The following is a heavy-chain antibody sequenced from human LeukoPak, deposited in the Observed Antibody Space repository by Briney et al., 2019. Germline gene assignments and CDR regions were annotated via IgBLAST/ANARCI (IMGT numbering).Heavy chain of an antibody. V-gene: IGHV1-69*13. CDR2: IIPIFGTA. CDR1: GYTFTSYG. CDR3: ARLRVPEDYYYGMDV. Sequence: SVKVSCKASGYTFTSYGISWVRQAPGQGLEWMGGIIPIFGTANYAQKFQGRVTITADESTSTAYMELSSLRSEDTAVYYCARLRVPEDYYYGMDVWGQGTTVTVSS. D-gene: IGHD3-3*01. J-gene: IGHJ6*02.